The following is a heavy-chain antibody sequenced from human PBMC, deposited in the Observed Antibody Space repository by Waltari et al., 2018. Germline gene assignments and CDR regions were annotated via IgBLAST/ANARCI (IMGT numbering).Heavy chain of an antibody. Sequence: EANLAESGGGLVQPGGSLRLSCTASGFRFSLYGMSWVRQAPGYGLEWVSAISGSGADTFYADSVKDRFVISRDNSKTTVFLEMNSLRAEDTALYYCAKDPPGSYYEGFDEWGQGTMVTVSS. CDR3: AKDPPGSYYEGFDE. CDR2: ISGSGADT. J-gene: IGHJ3*01. CDR1: GFRFSLYG. V-gene: IGHV3-23*04. D-gene: IGHD1-26*01.